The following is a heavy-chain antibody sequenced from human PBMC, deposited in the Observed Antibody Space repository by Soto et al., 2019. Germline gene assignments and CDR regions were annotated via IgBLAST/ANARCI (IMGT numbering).Heavy chain of an antibody. CDR1: GGSISSSSYY. J-gene: IGHJ6*02. V-gene: IGHV4-39*01. CDR3: ARLHGYCISSSCHGYYAMDV. CDR2: IFYSGST. D-gene: IGHD2-2*01. Sequence: PSETLSLTCTVSGGSISSSSYYWGWIRQPPGKGLEWIGSIFYSGSTYYNPSLNSRVTVSVDTSKNQFSLKVTSVTAADTAVYYCARLHGYCISSSCHGYYAMDVWGQGTTVTVSS.